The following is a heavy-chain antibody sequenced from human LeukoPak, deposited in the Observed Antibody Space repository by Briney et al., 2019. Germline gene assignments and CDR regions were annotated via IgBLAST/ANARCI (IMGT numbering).Heavy chain of an antibody. V-gene: IGHV4-61*02. CDR1: GGSISSGSYY. Sequence: SETLSLTCTVSGGSISSGSYYWSWIRQPAGKGLEWIGRIYTSGSTNYNPSLKSRVTISVDTSKNQFSLKLSSVTAADTAVYYCAREATYYGSGSYFEGTFDYWGQGSLVTVSS. D-gene: IGHD3-10*01. J-gene: IGHJ4*02. CDR3: AREATYYGSGSYFEGTFDY. CDR2: IYTSGST.